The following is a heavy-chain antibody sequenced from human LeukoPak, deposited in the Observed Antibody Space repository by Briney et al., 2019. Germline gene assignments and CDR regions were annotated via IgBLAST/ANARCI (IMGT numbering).Heavy chain of an antibody. CDR2: ISVYNGNT. J-gene: IGHJ5*02. Sequence: ASVKVSCKASGGTFSSYAISWVRQAPGQGLEWMGWISVYNGNTNYAQKLQGRVTMTTDTSTSTAYMELRSLRSDDTAVYYCARLQLLYHWFDPWGQGTLVTVSS. V-gene: IGHV1-18*01. CDR1: GGTFSSYA. CDR3: ARLQLLYHWFDP. D-gene: IGHD2-2*02.